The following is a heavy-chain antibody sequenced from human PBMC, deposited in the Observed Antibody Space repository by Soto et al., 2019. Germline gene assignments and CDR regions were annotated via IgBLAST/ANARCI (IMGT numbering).Heavy chain of an antibody. CDR1: GGSFSGFY. J-gene: IGHJ6*02. D-gene: IGHD2-21*02. V-gene: IGHV4-34*01. CDR3: ARADRTLVTSYGLDV. CDR2: INHSGTT. Sequence: ETLSLTCAVSGGSFSGFYWTWIRQPPGEGLEWIGEINHSGTTNFNPSLRSRLTISLDSSKKHFSLKLTSMTAADAAVYYCARADRTLVTSYGLDVWGQGTTVTVSS.